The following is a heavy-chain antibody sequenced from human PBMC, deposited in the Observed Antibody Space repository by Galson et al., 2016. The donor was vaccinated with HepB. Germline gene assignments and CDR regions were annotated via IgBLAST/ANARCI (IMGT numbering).Heavy chain of an antibody. CDR2: ISYDGSNE. CDR1: RFTFSNYA. D-gene: IGHD3-16*01. J-gene: IGHJ4*02. CDR3: ATTCLSDI. Sequence: SLRLSCAASRFTFSNYAMHWVRQAPGKGLEWVAVISYDGSNEYSAESVKGRFTISRDNSKNTLYLQMKSLRAADTAVYYCATTCLSDIWGQGTLVTVSS. V-gene: IGHV3-30*04.